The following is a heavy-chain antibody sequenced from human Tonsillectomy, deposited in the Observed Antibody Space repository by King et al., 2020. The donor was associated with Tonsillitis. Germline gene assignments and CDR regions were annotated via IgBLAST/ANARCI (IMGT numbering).Heavy chain of an antibody. V-gene: IGHV4-59*01. Sequence: VQLQESGPGLVKPSETLSLTCTVSGDSISSDYWSWLRQPPGKGLEWIGYISHTGRTNYNPSLKSRGTISEETSKNQFSLKLSSVTAADTAVYFCARGAGWYGSWGQGMLVTVSA. CDR1: GDSISSDY. CDR3: ARGAGWYGS. D-gene: IGHD6-19*01. J-gene: IGHJ5*02. CDR2: ISHTGRT.